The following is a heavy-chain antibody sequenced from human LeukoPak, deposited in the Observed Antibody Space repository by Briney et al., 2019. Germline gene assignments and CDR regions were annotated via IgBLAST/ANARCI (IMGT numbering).Heavy chain of an antibody. D-gene: IGHD6-6*01. CDR3: ATAVYSSSSVGEKYYFDY. CDR2: FDPEDGET. CDR1: GYTLTELS. Sequence: ASVKVSCKVSGYTLTELSMHWVRQAPGKGLEWIGGFDPEDGETIYAQKFQGRVTMTEDTSTDTAYMELSSLRSEDTAVYYCATAVYSSSSVGEKYYFDYWGQGTLVTVSS. V-gene: IGHV1-24*01. J-gene: IGHJ4*02.